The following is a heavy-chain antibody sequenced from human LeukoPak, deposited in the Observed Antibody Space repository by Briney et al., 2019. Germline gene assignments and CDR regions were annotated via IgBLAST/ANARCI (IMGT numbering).Heavy chain of an antibody. CDR3: AGSSASFYYFDY. CDR1: GFTLSSYV. V-gene: IGHV3-33*02. J-gene: IGHJ4*02. CDR2: IWSHGSNQ. D-gene: IGHD6-6*01. Sequence: GGSLRLSCSASGFTLSSYVIHWVRQAPGKGLEWVAVIWSHGSNQYYADTAKGRFTISGDNSNNTVFLEMKSLRAEDTAVYYCAGSSASFYYFDYWGQGTLVTVSS.